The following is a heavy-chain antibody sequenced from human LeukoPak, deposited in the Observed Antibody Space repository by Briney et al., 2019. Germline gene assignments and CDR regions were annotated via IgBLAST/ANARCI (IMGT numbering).Heavy chain of an antibody. D-gene: IGHD3-10*01. Sequence: PGGSLRLSCAASGFTFSSYEMNWVRQAPGKGLEWVSYISSSGSTIYYADSVKGRFTISRDNAKNSLYLQMDSLRAEDTAVYYCASLLWFGELYIDYWGQGTLVTVSS. CDR2: ISSSGSTI. CDR3: ASLLWFGELYIDY. CDR1: GFTFSSYE. V-gene: IGHV3-48*03. J-gene: IGHJ4*02.